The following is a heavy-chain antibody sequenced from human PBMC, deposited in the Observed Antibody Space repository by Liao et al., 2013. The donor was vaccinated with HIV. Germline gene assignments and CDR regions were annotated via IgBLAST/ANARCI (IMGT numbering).Heavy chain of an antibody. Sequence: QVQLQQSGPGLVRPSQTLSLTCAVFGDSISSGGHYWSWIRQSAGKGLEWIGRSHGSGSSNYNPSLRSRVTISIDSAKNQISLRLNSVTAADTAVYYCARDGWLRLRSVDAFDVWGEGTIVVVSS. CDR2: SHGSGSS. J-gene: IGHJ3*01. CDR3: ARDGWLRLRSVDAFDV. V-gene: IGHV4-61*02. CDR1: GDSISSGGHY. D-gene: IGHD5-24*01.